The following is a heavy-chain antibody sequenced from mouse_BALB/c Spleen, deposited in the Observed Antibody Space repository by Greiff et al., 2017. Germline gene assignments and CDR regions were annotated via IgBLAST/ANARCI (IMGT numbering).Heavy chain of an antibody. CDR3: ARSGSHWYFDV. V-gene: IGHV1-54*01. CDR2: INPGSGGP. CDR1: GYAFTNYL. D-gene: IGHD3-1*01. Sequence: VQLQQSGAELVRPGTSVKVSCKASGYAFTNYLIEWVKQRPGQGLEWIGVINPGSGGPNYNEKFKGKATLTADKSSSTAYMQLSSLTSDDSAVYFCARSGSHWYFDVWGAGTTVTVSS. J-gene: IGHJ1*01.